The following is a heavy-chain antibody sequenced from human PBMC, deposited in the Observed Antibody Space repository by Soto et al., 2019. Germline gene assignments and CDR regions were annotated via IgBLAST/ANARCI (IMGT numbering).Heavy chain of an antibody. CDR1: GGSISSYY. CDR2: IYYSGTT. Sequence: QVQLQESGPGLVKPSETLSLTCTVSGGSISSYYWSWIRQPPGKGLEWIGYIYYSGTTNYNPSLKSRVTISVVTSKNQLSLKLSSVTAADTAVYYCARRYGYSFDYWGQGTLVTVSS. V-gene: IGHV4-59*08. CDR3: ARRYGYSFDY. D-gene: IGHD5-18*01. J-gene: IGHJ4*02.